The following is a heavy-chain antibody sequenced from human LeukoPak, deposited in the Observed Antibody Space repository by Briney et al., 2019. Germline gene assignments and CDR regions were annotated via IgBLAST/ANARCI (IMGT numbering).Heavy chain of an antibody. CDR1: GYTFTSYA. Sequence: ASVKVSCKASGYTFTSYAMHWVRQAPGRRLEWMGWINAGNGNTKYSQKFQGRVTITRDTSASTAYMELSSLRSEDTAVYYCARGDGYDSGYFDYWGQGSLVTVSS. CDR2: INAGNGNT. V-gene: IGHV1-3*01. D-gene: IGHD5-12*01. J-gene: IGHJ4*02. CDR3: ARGDGYDSGYFDY.